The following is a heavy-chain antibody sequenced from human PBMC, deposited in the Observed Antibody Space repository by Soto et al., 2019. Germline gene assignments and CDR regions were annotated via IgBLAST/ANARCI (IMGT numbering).Heavy chain of an antibody. D-gene: IGHD2-15*01. V-gene: IGHV1-8*01. CDR1: GYTFTSSD. CDR3: ARGSNHCSGGSCYSDWFDP. Sequence: QVQLVQSGAEVKKPGASVRVSCKASGYTFTSSDVYWVRQATGQGLELMGWMNPNTGNTGYAQKFQGRVTMTRNTSISTAYMELSSLRSEDTAVYYCARGSNHCSGGSCYSDWFDPWGQGTPFTVSS. CDR2: MNPNTGNT. J-gene: IGHJ5*02.